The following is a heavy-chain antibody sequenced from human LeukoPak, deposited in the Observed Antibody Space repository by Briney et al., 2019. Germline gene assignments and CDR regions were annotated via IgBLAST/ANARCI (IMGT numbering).Heavy chain of an antibody. CDR1: GGSISSGGYY. D-gene: IGHD3-22*01. J-gene: IGHJ2*01. CDR2: IYYSGST. CDR3: VTQARGYYYDSSGYYAKGSWYFDL. V-gene: IGHV4-31*03. Sequence: SETLSLTCTVSGGSISSGGYYWSWIRQHPGKGLEWIGYIYYSGSTYYNPSLKSRVTISVDTSKNQFSLKLSSVTAADTAVYYCVTQARGYYYDSSGYYAKGSWYFDLWGRGTLVTVSS.